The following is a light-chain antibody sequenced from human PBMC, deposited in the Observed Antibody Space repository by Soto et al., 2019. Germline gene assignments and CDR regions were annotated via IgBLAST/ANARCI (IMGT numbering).Light chain of an antibody. CDR3: QQFNSYPIC. J-gene: IGKJ5*01. CDR2: DAS. CDR1: QGISSA. Sequence: AIQLNPSPSSLSASVGDRVTITCRASQGISSALARYQQKPGKAPKLLIYDASSLESGVPSRFSGSGSRTDFTLTISGLQPEAFATYYCQQFNSYPICFGQRTRMEIK. V-gene: IGKV1-13*02.